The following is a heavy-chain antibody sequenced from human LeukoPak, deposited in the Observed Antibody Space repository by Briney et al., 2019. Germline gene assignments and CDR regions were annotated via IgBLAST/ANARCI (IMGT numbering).Heavy chain of an antibody. CDR2: IYHTGTT. CDR3: ARWASGHFDY. J-gene: IGHJ4*02. Sequence: PSETLSLTCTVSGGSVSGYYWSWIRQPPGKGLEWIGYIYHTGTTNYSPSLKSRIAMSVDTSKNQFSLKLSSVTAADTAVYYCARWASGHFDYWGQGTLVTVSS. CDR1: GGSVSGYY. D-gene: IGHD6-19*01. V-gene: IGHV4-59*02.